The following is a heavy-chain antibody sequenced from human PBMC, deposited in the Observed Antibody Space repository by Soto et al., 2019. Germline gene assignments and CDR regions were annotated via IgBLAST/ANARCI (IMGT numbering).Heavy chain of an antibody. CDR3: AKDSPQYAFDI. V-gene: IGHV3-9*01. CDR1: GFTFDDYA. CDR2: ISWNSGSI. Sequence: SLRLSCAASGFTFDDYAMHWVRQAPGKGLEWVSGISWNSGSIGYADSVKGRFTISRDNAKNSLYLQMNSLRAEDTASYYCAKDSPQYAFDIWGQGTMVTVSS. J-gene: IGHJ3*02.